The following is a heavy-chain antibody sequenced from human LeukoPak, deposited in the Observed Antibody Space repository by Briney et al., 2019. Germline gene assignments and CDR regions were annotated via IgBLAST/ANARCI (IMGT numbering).Heavy chain of an antibody. CDR2: IYPGDSDT. J-gene: IGHJ3*02. D-gene: IGHD1-26*01. Sequence: GQSLKISCKGSGYSFTSYWIGWVRQMPGKGLEWMGIIYPGDSDTRYSPSLQGQVTISADKSINTAYRQWSSLKTADTDRYCYARLSYSIVGATTGAVDIWGQGTMVTVS. V-gene: IGHV5-51*01. CDR1: GYSFTSYW. CDR3: ARLSYSIVGATTGAVDI.